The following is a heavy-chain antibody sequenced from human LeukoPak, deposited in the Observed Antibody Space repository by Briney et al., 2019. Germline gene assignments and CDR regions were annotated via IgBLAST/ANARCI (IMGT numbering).Heavy chain of an antibody. CDR3: ANANAWAFDY. D-gene: IGHD2-2*01. V-gene: IGHV3-23*01. CDR2: ISGSGGST. J-gene: IGHJ4*02. Sequence: GGSLRLSCAASGFTFSSYAMSWVRQAPGKGLEWVSAISGSGGSTYYADSVKGRFTISRDNSKNTLFLQMNSLRAEDTAVYHCANANAWAFDYWGQGTLVTVSS. CDR1: GFTFSSYA.